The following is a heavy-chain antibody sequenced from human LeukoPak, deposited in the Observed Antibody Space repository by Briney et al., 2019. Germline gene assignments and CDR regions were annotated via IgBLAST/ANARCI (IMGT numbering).Heavy chain of an antibody. D-gene: IGHD3-22*01. CDR2: FAGSDTTT. V-gene: IGHV3-48*03. CDR1: GFDFGAYE. J-gene: IGHJ4*02. CDR3: TTLGYHLDS. Sequence: GGSLRLSCAASGFDFGAYEMNWVRQAPGKGLEWVAYFAGSDTTTYYADSVKSRFIISRDNARNSLYLQMNSLRAEDTALYYCTTLGYHLDSWGQGTLVTASS.